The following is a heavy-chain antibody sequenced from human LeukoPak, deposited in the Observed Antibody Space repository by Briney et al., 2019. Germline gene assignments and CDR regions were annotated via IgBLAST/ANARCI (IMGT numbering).Heavy chain of an antibody. V-gene: IGHV1-18*01. CDR3: ARESRFGELRNAFDI. J-gene: IGHJ3*02. CDR1: GYTFTSYG. Sequence: ASVKVSCKASGYTFTSYGISWVRQAPGQGLEWMGWISAYNGNTNYTQKLQGRVTMTTDTSTSTAYMELRSLRSDDTAVYYCARESRFGELRNAFDIWGQGTMVTVSS. D-gene: IGHD3-10*01. CDR2: ISAYNGNT.